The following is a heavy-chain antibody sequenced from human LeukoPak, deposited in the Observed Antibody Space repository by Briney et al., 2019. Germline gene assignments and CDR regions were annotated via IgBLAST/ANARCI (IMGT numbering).Heavy chain of an antibody. Sequence: GGSLRLSCAASGFTFSSYAMSWVLQAPGKGLEWVSAISGSGGSTYYADSVKGRFTISRDNSKNTLYLQMNSLRAEDTAVYYCAKVASSSWYGGPFDYWGQGTLVTVSS. V-gene: IGHV3-23*01. CDR3: AKVASSSWYGGPFDY. CDR2: ISGSGGST. J-gene: IGHJ4*02. CDR1: GFTFSSYA. D-gene: IGHD6-13*01.